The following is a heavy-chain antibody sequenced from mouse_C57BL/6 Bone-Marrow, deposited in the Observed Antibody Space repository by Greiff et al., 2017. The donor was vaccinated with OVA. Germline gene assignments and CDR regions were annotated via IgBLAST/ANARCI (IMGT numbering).Heavy chain of an antibody. J-gene: IGHJ2*01. Sequence: QVQLQQPGAELVRPGSSVKLSCKASGYTFTSYWMHWVKQRPIQGLEWIGNIDPSDSETHYNQKFKDKATLTVYKSSSTAYMQLSSLTSEDSAVYYCARGPGGNYFGVWGQGTTLTVSS. CDR2: IDPSDSET. CDR1: GYTFTSYW. CDR3: ARGPGGNYFGV. V-gene: IGHV1-52*01.